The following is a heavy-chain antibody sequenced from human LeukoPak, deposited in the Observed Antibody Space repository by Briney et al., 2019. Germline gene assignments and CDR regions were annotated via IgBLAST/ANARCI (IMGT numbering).Heavy chain of an antibody. D-gene: IGHD3-10*01. Sequence: GGSLRPSCAASGFTFSSYSMNWVRQAPGKGLEWVSSISSSDDYRYYADSVKGRFTISRDNAKNSLYLRMNSLRAEDTAVYYCARGVYFFDYWGQGTLVTVSS. J-gene: IGHJ4*02. CDR3: ARGVYFFDY. CDR1: GFTFSSYS. CDR2: ISSSDDYR. V-gene: IGHV3-21*01.